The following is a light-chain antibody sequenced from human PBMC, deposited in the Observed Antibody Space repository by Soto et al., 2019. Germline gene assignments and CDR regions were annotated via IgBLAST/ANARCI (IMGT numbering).Light chain of an antibody. CDR1: QTVSSW. CDR3: QQYNSHLWT. Sequence: DIQMTQSPSTLSASVGDRVTITCRASQTVSSWLAWYQQKPGKAPNLLIYHASTLESGVPSRFSGSGSGTEVTLTISSLQTEDFATYYCQQYNSHLWTFGQGTKVEIK. V-gene: IGKV1-5*01. CDR2: HAS. J-gene: IGKJ1*01.